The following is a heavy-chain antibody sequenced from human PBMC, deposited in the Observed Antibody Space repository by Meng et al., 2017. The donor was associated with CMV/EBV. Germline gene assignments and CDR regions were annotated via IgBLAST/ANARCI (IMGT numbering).Heavy chain of an antibody. CDR1: GFTFSSYG. CDR2: IRNDGIGK. J-gene: IGHJ4*02. CDR3: AKDRSYFDY. V-gene: IGHV3-30*02. Sequence: LSCAASGFTFSSYGMQWVRQAPGKGLDWVAFIRNDGIGKYYAESVKGRFTISRDNSKNMLYLQMNSLRAEDTAVYYCAKDRSYFDYWGQGTLVTVSS.